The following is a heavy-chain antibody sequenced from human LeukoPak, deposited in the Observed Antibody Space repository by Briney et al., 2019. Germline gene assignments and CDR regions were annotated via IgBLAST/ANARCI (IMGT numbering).Heavy chain of an antibody. CDR3: ARLTSYYYDSSGYYTASYFDY. CDR1: GGSISGYY. CDR2: IYYSGST. D-gene: IGHD3-22*01. J-gene: IGHJ4*02. V-gene: IGHV4-59*01. Sequence: SETLSLTCTVSGGSISGYYWSWIRQPPGKGLEWIGNIYYSGSTNYNPSLKSRVTISVDTSKNQFSLKLSSVTAADTAVYYCARLTSYYYDSSGYYTASYFDYWGQGTLVTVSS.